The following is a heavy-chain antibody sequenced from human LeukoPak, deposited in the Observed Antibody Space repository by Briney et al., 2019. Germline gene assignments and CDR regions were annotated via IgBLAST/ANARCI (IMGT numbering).Heavy chain of an antibody. CDR1: GYTFTSYG. V-gene: IGHV1-18*01. CDR3: ARSLGVVAINWFDP. Sequence: GASVKVSCKASGYTFTSYGISWVRRAPGQGLEWMGWISAYNGNTDYAQKLQGRVTMTTDTSTSTAYMELRSLRSDDTAVYYCARSLGVVAINWFDPWGQGTLVTVSS. J-gene: IGHJ5*02. D-gene: IGHD3-22*01. CDR2: ISAYNGNT.